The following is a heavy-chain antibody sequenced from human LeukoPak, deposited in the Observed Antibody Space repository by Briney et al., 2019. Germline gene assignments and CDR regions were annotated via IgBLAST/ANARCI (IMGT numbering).Heavy chain of an antibody. CDR2: IIPILGIA. CDR1: GGTFSSYA. CDR3: ARDTLILGIAVAGPGDY. Sequence: ASVKVSCKASGGTFSSYAISWVRQAPGQGLEWMGRIIPILGIANYAQKFQGRVTITADKSTSTAYMELSSLRSEDTAVYCCARDTLILGIAVAGPGDYWGQGTLVTVSS. V-gene: IGHV1-69*04. J-gene: IGHJ4*02. D-gene: IGHD6-19*01.